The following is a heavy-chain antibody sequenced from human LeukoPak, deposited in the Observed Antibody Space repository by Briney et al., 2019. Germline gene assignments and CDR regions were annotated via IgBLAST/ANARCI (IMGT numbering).Heavy chain of an antibody. CDR3: ARYEIYYYYGMDV. D-gene: IGHD3-16*01. CDR1: GGSFSGYY. J-gene: IGHJ6*02. V-gene: IGHV4-34*01. Sequence: TSETLSLTCAVYGGSFSGYYWSWIRQPPGKGLEWIGEINHSGSTNYNPSLKSRVTISVDTSKNQFSLKLSSVTAADTAVYYCARYEIYYYYGMDVWGQGTTVTVSS. CDR2: INHSGST.